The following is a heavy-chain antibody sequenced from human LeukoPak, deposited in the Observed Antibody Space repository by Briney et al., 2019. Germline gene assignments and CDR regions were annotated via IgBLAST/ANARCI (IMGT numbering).Heavy chain of an antibody. D-gene: IGHD6-13*01. CDR3: AKDRSSSLDY. CDR1: GFTFSSYG. Sequence: GRSLRLSCAASGFTFSSYGMHWVRQAPGKGLEWVAVISYDGSNKYYADSVKGRFTISRDNSKNTLYLQMNSLRAEDTAVYYCAKDRSSSLDYWGQGALVTVSS. CDR2: ISYDGSNK. J-gene: IGHJ4*02. V-gene: IGHV3-30*18.